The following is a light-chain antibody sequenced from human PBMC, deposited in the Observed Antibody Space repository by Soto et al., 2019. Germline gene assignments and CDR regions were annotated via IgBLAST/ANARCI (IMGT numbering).Light chain of an antibody. CDR1: QSFGRW. CDR3: QQYNSYSRT. J-gene: IGKJ5*01. CDR2: KAS. Sequence: DIQMTQSASTLSASFGDRVTITWRASQSFGRWLAWYQQKKGKAPKLLIYKASILQSGVPSRFSGSGYGTEFNLTISSLQSDDFATYYCQQYNSYSRTFGQGTRLEIK. V-gene: IGKV1-5*03.